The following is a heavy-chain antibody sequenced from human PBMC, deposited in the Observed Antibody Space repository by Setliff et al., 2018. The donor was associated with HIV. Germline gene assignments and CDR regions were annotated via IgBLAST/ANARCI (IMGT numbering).Heavy chain of an antibody. J-gene: IGHJ4*02. V-gene: IGHV3-23*01. CDR2: ITANDGNS. CDR3: ASDLNWASADY. Sequence: GGSLRLSCAASGFTFSSYAMSWVRQAPGSGLEWVSGITANDGNSYYADSVKGRFTISKDNSKNTLYLQMNSLTVDDTAIYYCASDLNWASADYWGQGILVTVSS. CDR1: GFTFSSYA. D-gene: IGHD7-27*01.